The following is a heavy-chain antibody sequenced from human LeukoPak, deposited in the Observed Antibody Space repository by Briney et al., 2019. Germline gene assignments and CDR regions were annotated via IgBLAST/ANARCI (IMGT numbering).Heavy chain of an antibody. CDR3: ATDIAVVAATVDY. J-gene: IGHJ4*02. D-gene: IGHD2-15*01. CDR2: ISSSSSYI. CDR1: GFTFSSYS. V-gene: IGHV3-21*01. Sequence: GGSLRLSCAASGFTFSSYSMNWVRQAPGKGLEWVSSISSSSSYIYYADSVKGRFTISRDNAKNSLYLQMNSLRAEDTAVYYCATDIAVVAATVDYWGQGTLVTVSS.